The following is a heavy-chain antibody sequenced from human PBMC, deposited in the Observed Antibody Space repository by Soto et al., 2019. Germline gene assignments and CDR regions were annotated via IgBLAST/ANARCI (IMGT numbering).Heavy chain of an antibody. D-gene: IGHD3-22*01. J-gene: IGHJ3*02. CDR3: ARHAYYDSSGYYFDAFDI. CDR1: GGSVSSYY. CDR2: IYYSGST. V-gene: IGHV4-59*02. Sequence: XTLSLPCTVSGGSVSSYYWSWIRQPPVKGLEWIGYIYYSGSTNYNPSLKSRVTISVDTSKNQFSLKLSSVTSEYTAVYYCARHAYYDSSGYYFDAFDIWGQGTMGTVS.